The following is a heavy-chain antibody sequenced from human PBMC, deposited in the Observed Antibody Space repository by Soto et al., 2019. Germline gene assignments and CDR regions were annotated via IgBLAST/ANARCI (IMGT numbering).Heavy chain of an antibody. CDR3: AKMERMDPWAYSFDY. D-gene: IGHD2-15*01. J-gene: IGHJ4*02. Sequence: EVQVLESGGGLVQPGGSRRLSCAATGFTFSDFAMSWVRQAPGKGLEWVSRIYGGGNGPHYADSVKGRFTISRDNSKNTLYLQMNSPRAEDTAVYYCAKMERMDPWAYSFDYWGQGTLVTVSS. CDR2: IYGGGNGP. CDR1: GFTFSDFA. V-gene: IGHV3-23*01.